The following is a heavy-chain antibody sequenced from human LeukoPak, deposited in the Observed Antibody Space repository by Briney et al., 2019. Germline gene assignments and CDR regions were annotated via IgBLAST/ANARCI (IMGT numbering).Heavy chain of an antibody. V-gene: IGHV3-30*18. CDR3: AKDLLPSGSGSYYYYGMDV. J-gene: IGHJ6*02. CDR1: GFTFSSYG. CDR2: ISYDGSNK. D-gene: IGHD3-10*01. Sequence: GGSLRLSCAASGFTFSSYGMHWVRQAPDKGLEWVAVISYDGSNKYYADSVKGRFTISRDNSKNTLYLQMDSLRAEDAAVYYCAKDLLPSGSGSYYYYGMDVWGQGTTVTVSS.